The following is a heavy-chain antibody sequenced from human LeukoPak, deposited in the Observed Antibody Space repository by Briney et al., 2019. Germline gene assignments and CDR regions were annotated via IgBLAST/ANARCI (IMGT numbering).Heavy chain of an antibody. CDR3: AGTLGYYFDY. CDR1: GGSISSGSYY. V-gene: IGHV4-61*02. Sequence: SQTLSLTCTVSGGSISSGSYYWSWIRQPAGKGLEWIGRIYTSGSTNYNPSLKSRVTISVDTSKNQFSLKLSSVTAADTGVYYCAGTLGYYFDYWGQGTLVTVSS. J-gene: IGHJ4*02. CDR2: IYTSGST. D-gene: IGHD7-27*01.